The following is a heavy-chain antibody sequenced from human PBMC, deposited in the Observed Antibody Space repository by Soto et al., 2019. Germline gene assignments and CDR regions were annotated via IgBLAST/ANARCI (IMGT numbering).Heavy chain of an antibody. CDR1: GFTFSSYG. V-gene: IGHV3-30*18. D-gene: IGHD3-3*01. CDR2: ISYDGSNK. Sequence: GSLRLSCAASGFTFSSYGMHWVRQAPGKGLEWVAVISYDGSNKYYADSVKGRFTISRDNSKNTLYLQMNSLRAEDTAVYYCAKAEGFLEWPYRPLYYYYGMDVWGQGTTVTVSS. J-gene: IGHJ6*02. CDR3: AKAEGFLEWPYRPLYYYYGMDV.